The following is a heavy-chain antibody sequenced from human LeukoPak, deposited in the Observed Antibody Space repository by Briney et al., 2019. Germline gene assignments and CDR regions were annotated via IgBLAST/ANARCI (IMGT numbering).Heavy chain of an antibody. Sequence: GGSLRLSCAASGFTFSSYGMHWVRQAPGKGLEWVAFIRYDGSNKYYAASVKGRFTISRDNSKHTLYLQMNSLRAEDTAVYYCAKGPYYDFWSGYYSPYMDVWGKGTTVTVSS. CDR2: IRYDGSNK. J-gene: IGHJ6*03. D-gene: IGHD3-3*01. CDR1: GFTFSSYG. V-gene: IGHV3-30*02. CDR3: AKGPYYDFWSGYYSPYMDV.